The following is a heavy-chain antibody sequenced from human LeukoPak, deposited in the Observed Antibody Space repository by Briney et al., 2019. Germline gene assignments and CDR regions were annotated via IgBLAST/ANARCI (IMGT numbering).Heavy chain of an antibody. CDR3: AREEGYCSIPSCHIDY. V-gene: IGHV1-2*02. CDR2: INPNSGGT. Sequence: ASVKVSCKASGYTFTAYYMHWVRQAPGQGLEWMGWINPNSGGTNYAQKFQGRVTMTRDTSISTAYMELSRLRSDDTALYYCAREEGYCSIPSCHIDYWGQGTLVTVSS. J-gene: IGHJ4*02. D-gene: IGHD2-2*01. CDR1: GYTFTAYY.